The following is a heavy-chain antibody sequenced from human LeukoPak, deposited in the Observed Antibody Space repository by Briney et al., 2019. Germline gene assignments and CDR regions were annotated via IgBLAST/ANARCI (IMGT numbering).Heavy chain of an antibody. CDR3: ARHGSDWAFDF. CDR2: LYYNGSP. Sequence: NPSETLSLTCTVSVGSFSSYYWSWFRQPPGKGLEWIGYLYYNGSPNYNPSLRSRVTISIDTSKNQFSLKLTSVPAADTAVYYCARHGSDWAFDFWGRGTLVTVSS. D-gene: IGHD6-19*01. V-gene: IGHV4-59*08. CDR1: VGSFSSYY. J-gene: IGHJ4*02.